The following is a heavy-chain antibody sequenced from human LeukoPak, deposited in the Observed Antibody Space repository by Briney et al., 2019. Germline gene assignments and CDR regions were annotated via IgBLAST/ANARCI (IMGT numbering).Heavy chain of an antibody. CDR1: GGSISSGGYY. D-gene: IGHD6-25*01. J-gene: IGHJ5*02. Sequence: SQTLSLTCTVSGGSISSGGYYWSWIRQHPGKGLEWIGYIYYSGSTYYNPSLKSRVTISVDTSKNQFSLKLSSVTAADTAVYYCARESGGAANWFDPWGQGTLVTVSS. V-gene: IGHV4-31*03. CDR3: ARESGGAANWFDP. CDR2: IYYSGST.